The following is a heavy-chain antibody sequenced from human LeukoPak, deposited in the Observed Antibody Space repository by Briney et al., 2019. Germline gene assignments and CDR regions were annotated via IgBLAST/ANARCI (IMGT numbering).Heavy chain of an antibody. V-gene: IGHV3-30*02. CDR1: GFTFSSYG. Sequence: GGSLRLSCAASGFTFSSYGMHWVRQAPGKGLEWVAYIQYDGSNEQYAHSVKGRFRISRDSTKNILYLQMNSLRADDTAVYYCARDGHRRYYYESSDYRFDYWGQGTLVTVSS. CDR3: ARDGHRRYYYESSDYRFDY. D-gene: IGHD3-22*01. J-gene: IGHJ4*02. CDR2: IQYDGSNE.